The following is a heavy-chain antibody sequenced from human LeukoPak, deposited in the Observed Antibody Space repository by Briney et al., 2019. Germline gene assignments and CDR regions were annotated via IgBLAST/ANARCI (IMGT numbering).Heavy chain of an antibody. D-gene: IGHD5-24*01. Sequence: GSLRVSCAASGFTVSSNYMSWVRQAPGKGLEWIGEINHSGSTNYNPSLKGRVTISVDTSKNQFSLKLSSVTAADTAVYYCARRRWLQFGDAFDIWGQGTMVTVSS. CDR2: INHSGST. CDR1: GFTVSSNY. J-gene: IGHJ3*02. CDR3: ARRRWLQFGDAFDI. V-gene: IGHV4-34*01.